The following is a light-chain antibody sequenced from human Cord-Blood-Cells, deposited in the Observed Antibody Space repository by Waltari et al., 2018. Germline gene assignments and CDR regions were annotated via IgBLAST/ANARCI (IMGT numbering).Light chain of an antibody. CDR1: SSHVGGYNY. CDR3: SSYAGSNRV. V-gene: IGLV2-8*01. Sequence: QSALTQPPSASGSPGQSVTISCTGTSSHVGGYNYVSWYQQHPGKAPKLMIYEVSTRPSGVPDRFSGSKSGNTASLTVSGLQAEDEADYYCSSYAGSNRVFGGGTKLTVL. CDR2: EVS. J-gene: IGLJ3*02.